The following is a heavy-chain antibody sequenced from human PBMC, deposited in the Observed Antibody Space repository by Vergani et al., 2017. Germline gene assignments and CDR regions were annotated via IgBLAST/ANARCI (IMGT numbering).Heavy chain of an antibody. Sequence: QVQLQESGPGVVKPSQTLSLTCAVSGGSISSGDHCWTWIRQPPGKGLEWIGYIFYSGTTYDNPSLRSRLTISVDTSQNQSSLKLRSVTAADTAVYYCARVDTQVPATSHFYYMDVWGKGTTVVVSS. V-gene: IGHV4-31*11. CDR1: GGSISSGDHC. J-gene: IGHJ6*03. CDR2: IFYSGTT. D-gene: IGHD6-25*01. CDR3: ARVDTQVPATSHFYYMDV.